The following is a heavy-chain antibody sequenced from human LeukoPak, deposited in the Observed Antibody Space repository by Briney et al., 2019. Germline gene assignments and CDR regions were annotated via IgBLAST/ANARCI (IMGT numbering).Heavy chain of an antibody. V-gene: IGHV1-24*01. D-gene: IGHD6-13*01. CDR1: GYTLTELS. Sequence: ASVKVSCKVSGYTLTELSMHWLRQAPGKGLEWMGGFDPEDGETIYAQKFQGRVTMTEDTSTDTAYMELSSLRSEDTAVYYCATIGRPPLYSSSWYGWFDPWGQGTLVTVSS. CDR2: FDPEDGET. J-gene: IGHJ5*02. CDR3: ATIGRPPLYSSSWYGWFDP.